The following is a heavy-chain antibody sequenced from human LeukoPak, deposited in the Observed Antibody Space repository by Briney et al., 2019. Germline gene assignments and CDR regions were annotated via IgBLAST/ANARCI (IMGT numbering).Heavy chain of an antibody. J-gene: IGHJ4*02. V-gene: IGHV4-59*01. Sequence: PSETLSLTCTVSGGSISSYYWSWIRQPPGKGLEWIGYIYYSGSTNYNPSLKSRVTISVDTSKNQFSLKLSSVTAAGTAVYYCARIPYCSGGSCYPDYWGQGTLVTVSS. CDR2: IYYSGST. CDR1: GGSISSYY. CDR3: ARIPYCSGGSCYPDY. D-gene: IGHD2-15*01.